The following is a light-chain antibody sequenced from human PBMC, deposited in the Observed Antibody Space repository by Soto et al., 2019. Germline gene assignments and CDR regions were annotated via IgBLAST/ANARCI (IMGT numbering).Light chain of an antibody. Sequence: QSVLAQHAYVSGPPGQSIAIYCTGVRTDVDGYDYVSWYQQHPGQAPQLIIYDVSNRPSGVSHRFSGSKSGDTASLTISGLQAEDEADYYCTSYTSSTPLHVFATGTKVTVL. CDR2: DVS. V-gene: IGLV2-14*03. CDR1: RTDVDGYDY. J-gene: IGLJ1*01. CDR3: TSYTSSTPLHV.